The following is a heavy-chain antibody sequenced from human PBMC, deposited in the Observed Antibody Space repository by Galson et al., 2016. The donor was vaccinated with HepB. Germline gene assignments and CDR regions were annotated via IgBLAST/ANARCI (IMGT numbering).Heavy chain of an antibody. Sequence: SETLSLTCSVSGGSVSSATYYWSWIRQPPGKGLEWIGYIYYSGSTNYNPSLKSRVTISVDTSKNQFSLKLSSVTAADTAVYYCARVKGVLRYCAWQEWGGAFDIWGQGTMVTVSS. CDR1: GGSVSSATYY. CDR3: ARVKGVLRYCAWQEWGGAFDI. D-gene: IGHD3-9*01. J-gene: IGHJ3*02. CDR2: IYYSGST. V-gene: IGHV4-61*01.